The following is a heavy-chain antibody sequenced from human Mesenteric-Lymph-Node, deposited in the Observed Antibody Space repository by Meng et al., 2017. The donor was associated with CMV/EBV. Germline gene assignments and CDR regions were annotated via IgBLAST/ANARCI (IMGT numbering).Heavy chain of an antibody. Sequence: ASVKVSCKASGYTFTDYYMHWVRQAPGQGLEWLGWIDPNSGGTNFAQKFQGRVTLTRDTSIRTADMALSRLRADDTAVYYCARVRETPMVTGELDYWGQGTLVTVSS. V-gene: IGHV1-2*02. CDR2: IDPNSGGT. J-gene: IGHJ4*02. CDR3: ARVRETPMVTGELDY. D-gene: IGHD5-18*01. CDR1: GYTFTDYY.